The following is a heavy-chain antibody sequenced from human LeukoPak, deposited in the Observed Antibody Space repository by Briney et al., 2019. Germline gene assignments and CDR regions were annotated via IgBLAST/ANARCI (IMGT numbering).Heavy chain of an antibody. CDR2: ISGSGGST. D-gene: IGHD3-22*01. CDR1: GFTFSRYA. V-gene: IGHV3-23*01. Sequence: PGGSLRLSCAASGFTFSRYAMSWVRQAPGKGLECVSAISGSGGSTYHAHSVHGRFPISRDYSNNTLYLQMNSVRAEATAVYYCAKDHMIVVVLGAFDIWGQGTMVSVSS. J-gene: IGHJ3*02. CDR3: AKDHMIVVVLGAFDI.